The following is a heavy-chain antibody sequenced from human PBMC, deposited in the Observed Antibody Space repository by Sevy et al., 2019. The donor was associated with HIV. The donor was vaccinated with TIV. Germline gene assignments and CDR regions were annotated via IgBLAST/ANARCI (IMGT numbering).Heavy chain of an antibody. Sequence: GGSLRLSCKPSGFTFSVYAMHWVRQAPGKGLEWVSSISRTATTYYADSVRDRFTNSRDNAKNLLYLEMNSLRDEDTAVYYCAREAYYYDSREENWFDPWGQGTLVTVSS. J-gene: IGHJ5*02. D-gene: IGHD3-22*01. CDR3: AREAYYYDSREENWFDP. CDR1: GFTFSVYA. CDR2: ISRTATT. V-gene: IGHV3-48*02.